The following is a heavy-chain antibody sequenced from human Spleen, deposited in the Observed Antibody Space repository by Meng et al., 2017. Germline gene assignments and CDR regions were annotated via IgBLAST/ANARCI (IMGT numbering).Heavy chain of an antibody. CDR3: ARAGSLAVAGIPDAFDI. D-gene: IGHD6-19*01. V-gene: IGHV3-73*01. CDR2: IRSKANSYAT. CDR1: GFTFSGSA. J-gene: IGHJ3*02. Sequence: GGSLRLSCAASGFTFSGSAMHWVRQASGKGLEWVGRIRSKANSYATAYAASVKGRFTISRDDSKNTAYLQMNSLKTEDTAVYYCARAGSLAVAGIPDAFDIWGQGTMVTVSS.